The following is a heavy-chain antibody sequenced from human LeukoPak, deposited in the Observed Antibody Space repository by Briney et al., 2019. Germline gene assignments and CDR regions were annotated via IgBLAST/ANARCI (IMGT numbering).Heavy chain of an antibody. D-gene: IGHD2-2*01. J-gene: IGHJ4*02. CDR2: IYPGDSNT. Sequence: GESLKISCKGSGYSFTSYWIGWVRQMPGKGLEWMGIIYPGDSNTRYSPSFQGQVTISADKSISTAYLQWSSLKASDTAMYYCASRRAYCRSISCLNFDYWGQGTLVTVSS. CDR3: ASRRAYCRSISCLNFDY. V-gene: IGHV5-51*01. CDR1: GYSFTSYW.